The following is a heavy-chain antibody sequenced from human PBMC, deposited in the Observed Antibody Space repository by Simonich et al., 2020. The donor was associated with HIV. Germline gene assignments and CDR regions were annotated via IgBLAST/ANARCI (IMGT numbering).Heavy chain of an antibody. D-gene: IGHD3-3*01. CDR3: ASCGYDFWSGYYTSPDY. J-gene: IGHJ4*02. Sequence: QLQLQESGPGLVKPSETLSLTCTVSGGSISSSSYYWGWIRQPPGKGLEWIGSIYYSGSTYYTPSRKSRVTISVDTSKNQFSLKLSSVTAADTAVYYCASCGYDFWSGYYTSPDYWGQGTLVTVSS. V-gene: IGHV4-39*01. CDR1: GGSISSSSYY. CDR2: IYYSGST.